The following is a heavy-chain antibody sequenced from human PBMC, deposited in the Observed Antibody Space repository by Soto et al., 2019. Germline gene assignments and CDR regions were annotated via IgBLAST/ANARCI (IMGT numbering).Heavy chain of an antibody. CDR2: ISGSGGST. Sequence: EVQLLESGGGLVQPGGSLRLSCAASGFTFTSYAMSWVRQAPGQGLEWVSAISGSGGSTYYADSVKGRFTISRDNSKNTLYLQMNSLRAEDTAVYYCPKDPIVAVAGRRADAFDIWGQGRMVTVSS. CDR1: GFTFTSYA. CDR3: PKDPIVAVAGRRADAFDI. J-gene: IGHJ3*02. D-gene: IGHD6-19*01. V-gene: IGHV3-23*01.